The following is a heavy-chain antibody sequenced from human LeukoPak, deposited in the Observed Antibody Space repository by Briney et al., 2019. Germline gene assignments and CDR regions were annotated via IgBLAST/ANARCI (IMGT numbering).Heavy chain of an antibody. CDR1: GGSISSGGYY. CDR3: ARDRYTVVSWYFDL. CDR2: IYYSGST. V-gene: IGHV4-31*03. J-gene: IGHJ2*01. D-gene: IGHD4-23*01. Sequence: SETLSLTCTVSGGSISSGGYYWSWIRQHPGKGLEWIGYIYYSGSTYYDPSLKSRVTISVDTSKNQFSLKLSSVTAADTAVYYCARDRYTVVSWYFDLWGRGTLVTVSS.